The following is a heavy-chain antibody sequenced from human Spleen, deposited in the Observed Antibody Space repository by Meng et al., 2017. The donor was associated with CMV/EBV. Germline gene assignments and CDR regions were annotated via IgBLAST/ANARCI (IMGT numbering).Heavy chain of an antibody. V-gene: IGHV4-39*07. Sequence: CTVSGDSIHTNSYYWGWIRQPPGKGLQWIGNIYYSGSTYYNPSVKSRVTISVDPSRNQLSLKLNSVTAADTAFYYCARVDLNGYFDFWGQGALVTVSS. CDR1: GDSIHTNSYY. J-gene: IGHJ5*01. CDR2: IYYSGST. CDR3: ARVDLNGYFDF. D-gene: IGHD3-22*01.